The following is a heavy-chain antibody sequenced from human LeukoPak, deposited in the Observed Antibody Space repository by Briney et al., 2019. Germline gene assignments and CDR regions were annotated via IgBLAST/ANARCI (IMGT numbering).Heavy chain of an antibody. D-gene: IGHD4-17*01. Sequence: SETLPLTCTVSGGSISSYYWSWIRQPAGKGLEWIGRIYTSGSTNYNPSLKSRVTMSVDTSKNQFSLKLSSVTAADTAVYYCAREGDYGDYFDYWGQRTLVTVSS. V-gene: IGHV4-4*07. CDR2: IYTSGST. CDR3: AREGDYGDYFDY. CDR1: GGSISSYY. J-gene: IGHJ4*02.